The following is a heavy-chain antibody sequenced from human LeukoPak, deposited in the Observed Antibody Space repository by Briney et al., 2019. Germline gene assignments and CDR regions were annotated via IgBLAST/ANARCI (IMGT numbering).Heavy chain of an antibody. V-gene: IGHV3-74*01. Sequence: PGGSLRLSCAASGLTFSNFWMHWVRQTPEKGLVWLSRINPDGSDTIYADSVKGRFTISRDNAKNTLYLHMNSLRVEDTAVYYCASSPNTVATTDYWGQGTLVTVSS. J-gene: IGHJ4*02. CDR2: INPDGSDT. CDR1: GLTFSNFW. CDR3: ASSPNTVATTDY. D-gene: IGHD4-17*01.